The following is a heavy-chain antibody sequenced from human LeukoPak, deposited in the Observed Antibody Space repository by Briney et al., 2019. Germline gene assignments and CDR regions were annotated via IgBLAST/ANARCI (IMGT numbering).Heavy chain of an antibody. V-gene: IGHV3-66*01. Sequence: GGSLRLSCAASGFTFSSYAMSWVRQAPEKGLEWVSVIYGGGNTYYADSVKGRFTISRDNSKNTVYLQMNSLRAEDTAIYFCARDHGAYSNGFYYYYGMDVWGQGTTVTVSS. CDR2: IYGGGNT. J-gene: IGHJ6*02. CDR3: ARDHGAYSNGFYYYYGMDV. D-gene: IGHD6-19*01. CDR1: GFTFSSYA.